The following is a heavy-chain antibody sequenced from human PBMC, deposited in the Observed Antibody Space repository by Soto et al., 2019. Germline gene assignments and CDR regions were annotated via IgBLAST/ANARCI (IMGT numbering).Heavy chain of an antibody. Sequence: SETLSLTCTVSGGSFSSGDYYWSWIRQHPGKGLEWIGYIYYSGSTYYNPSLKSRVTISVDTSKNQFSLKLSSVTAADTAVYYCARDFYYYDSSPGPFDYWGQGTLVTVSS. CDR1: GGSFSSGDYY. D-gene: IGHD3-22*01. J-gene: IGHJ4*02. CDR2: IYYSGST. V-gene: IGHV4-31*03. CDR3: ARDFYYYDSSPGPFDY.